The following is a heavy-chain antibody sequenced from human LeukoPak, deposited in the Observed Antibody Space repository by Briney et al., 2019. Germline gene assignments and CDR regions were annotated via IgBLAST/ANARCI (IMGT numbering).Heavy chain of an antibody. CDR1: GFILSNYA. CDR2: ISSPGGNT. J-gene: IGHJ1*01. D-gene: IGHD5-24*01. CDR3: AKTRNGYTTEYLQH. Sequence: PGGSLRRSCTSSGFILSNYAMSWVRQAPGMWLEWVSSISSPGGNTYYADSVKGRFTISRDNSKNLVYLQMNSLRAEDTAVYYCAKTRNGYTTEYLQHWGQGTLVTVSS. V-gene: IGHV3-23*01.